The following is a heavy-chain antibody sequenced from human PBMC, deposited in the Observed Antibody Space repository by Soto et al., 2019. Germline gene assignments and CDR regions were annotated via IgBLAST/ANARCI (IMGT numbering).Heavy chain of an antibody. CDR3: ARVEGYSDGKYYVMDV. CDR2: IYYSGST. Sequence: SETLSLTCTVSGGSISSYYWSWIRQPPGKGLEWIGSIYYSGSTNYNPSLKSRVTISVDTSKNQFSLKLSSVTAADTAVYYCARVEGYSDGKYYVMDVWGQGTTVTGSS. CDR1: GGSISSYY. V-gene: IGHV4-59*01. J-gene: IGHJ6*02. D-gene: IGHD5-18*01.